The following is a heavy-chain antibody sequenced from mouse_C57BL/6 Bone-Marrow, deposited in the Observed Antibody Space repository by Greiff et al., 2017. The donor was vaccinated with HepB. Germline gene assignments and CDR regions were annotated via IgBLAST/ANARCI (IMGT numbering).Heavy chain of an antibody. V-gene: IGHV1-80*01. CDR2: IYPGDGDT. CDR3: ARGDYGAGSPYWYFDV. Sequence: QVQLQQSGAELVKPGASVKISCKASGYAFSSYWMNWVKQRPGKGLEWIGQIYPGDGDTNYNGKFKGKATLTADKSSSTAYMQLSSLTSEDSAVYFCARGDYGAGSPYWYFDVWGTGTTVTVSS. J-gene: IGHJ1*03. CDR1: GYAFSSYW. D-gene: IGHD2-4*01.